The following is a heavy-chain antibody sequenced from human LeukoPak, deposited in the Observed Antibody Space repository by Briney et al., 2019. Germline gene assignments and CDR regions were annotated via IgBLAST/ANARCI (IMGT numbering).Heavy chain of an antibody. Sequence: GGSLRLSCAASGFTFSSYGMHWVRQAPGKGLEWVAVISYDGSNKYYADSVKGRFTISRDNSKNTLYLQMNSLRAEDTAVYYYAKDLDYDTIGAFDYWGQGTLVTVSS. D-gene: IGHD3-22*01. J-gene: IGHJ4*02. CDR3: AKDLDYDTIGAFDY. V-gene: IGHV3-30*18. CDR2: ISYDGSNK. CDR1: GFTFSSYG.